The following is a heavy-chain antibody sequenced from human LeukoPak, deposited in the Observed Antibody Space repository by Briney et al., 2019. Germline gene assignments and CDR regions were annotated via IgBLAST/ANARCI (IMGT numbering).Heavy chain of an antibody. J-gene: IGHJ1*01. CDR3: ASPSNLDYYDSSGYYSEYFQH. CDR1: GGSFSGYY. V-gene: IGHV4-34*01. D-gene: IGHD3-22*01. Sequence: PSETLSLTCAVSGGSFSGYYWTRIRQPPGKGLEWIGEINHSGSTNYNPSLKSRVTISVDTSKNQFSLKLSSVTAADTAVYYCASPSNLDYYDSSGYYSEYFQHWGQGTLVTVSS. CDR2: INHSGST.